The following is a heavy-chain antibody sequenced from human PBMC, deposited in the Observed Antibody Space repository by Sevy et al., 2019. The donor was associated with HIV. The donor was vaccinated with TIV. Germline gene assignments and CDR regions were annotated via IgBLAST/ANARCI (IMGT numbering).Heavy chain of an antibody. Sequence: SGPTLVNPTQTLTLTCTFSGFSFTTSGVGVGWIRQPPGKALEWLALIYWDDDRRYSPSLKSRLTITRDTSKDQVVLTMANMDPVDTGTYYCAHRRSKGITITEFDYWGQGALVTGSS. D-gene: IGHD3-9*01. V-gene: IGHV2-5*02. CDR2: IYWDDDR. J-gene: IGHJ4*02. CDR1: GFSFTTSGVG. CDR3: AHRRSKGITITEFDY.